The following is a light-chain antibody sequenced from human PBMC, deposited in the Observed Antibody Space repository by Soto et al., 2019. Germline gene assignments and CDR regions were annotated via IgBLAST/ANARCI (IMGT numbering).Light chain of an antibody. Sequence: NFMLTQPHSVSESPGKTVTISCTRSTGSIVSAYVQWYRQRPGSAPTTVIYEDDQRPSGVPDRFSGSIDSSSNSASLTISGLKTEDEADYYCQSYDNSNQVFGGGTQLTVL. J-gene: IGLJ3*02. CDR1: TGSIVSAY. CDR3: QSYDNSNQV. CDR2: EDD. V-gene: IGLV6-57*04.